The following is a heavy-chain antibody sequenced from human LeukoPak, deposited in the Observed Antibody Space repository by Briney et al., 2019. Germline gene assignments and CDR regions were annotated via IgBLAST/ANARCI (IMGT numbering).Heavy chain of an antibody. CDR2: IIPIFGTA. CDR1: GGTFSSYA. CDR3: ARKDTDFWSGYYIGY. J-gene: IGHJ4*02. Sequence: SVKVSCKASGGTFSSYAISWVRQAPGQGLEWMGGIIPIFGTANYAQKFQGRVTMTRNTSISTAYMELSSLRSEDTAVYYCARKDTDFWSGYYIGYWGQGTLVTVSS. V-gene: IGHV1-69*05. D-gene: IGHD3-3*01.